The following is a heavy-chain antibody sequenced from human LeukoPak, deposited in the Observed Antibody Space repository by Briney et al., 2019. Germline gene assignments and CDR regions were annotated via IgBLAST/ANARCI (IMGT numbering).Heavy chain of an antibody. CDR2: IYHSGDT. CDR1: GGSISSGGYS. D-gene: IGHD6-25*01. CDR3: ARYNSSGWYYYYYGMDV. J-gene: IGHJ6*02. Sequence: SETLSLTCAVSGGSISSGGYSWSWIRQPPGKGLEWIGYIYHSGDTYYNASLMSRVTISVDRSKNQFSLKLRSVTAADTAVYYCARYNSSGWYYYYYGMDVWGQGTTVTVSS. V-gene: IGHV4-30-2*01.